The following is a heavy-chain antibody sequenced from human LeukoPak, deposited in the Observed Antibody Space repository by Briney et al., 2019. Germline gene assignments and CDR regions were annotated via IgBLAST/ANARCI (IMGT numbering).Heavy chain of an antibody. D-gene: IGHD2-8*01. Sequence: VSGGSVSSYSYYWSWIRQPPGKGLEWIGSISYTGNTYYNPSLKSRVTISADTSKSQFSLRLGSVTAADTAVYYCARHMHNGGHGNWGQGTLVTVSS. CDR1: GGSVSSYSYY. CDR3: ARHMHNGGHGN. V-gene: IGHV4-39*01. CDR2: ISYTGNT. J-gene: IGHJ4*02.